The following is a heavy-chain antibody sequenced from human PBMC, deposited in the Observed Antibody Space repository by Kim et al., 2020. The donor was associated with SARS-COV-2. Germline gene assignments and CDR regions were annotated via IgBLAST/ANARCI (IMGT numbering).Heavy chain of an antibody. V-gene: IGHV4-31*02. D-gene: IGHD2-15*01. Sequence: NPSSNQSLKGRITMSVDRSKNQFTLKLSSVTAADPAVYYCERVLGCHGVDYWGQGTLVTVSS. CDR3: ERVLGCHGVDY. CDR2: NP. J-gene: IGHJ4*02.